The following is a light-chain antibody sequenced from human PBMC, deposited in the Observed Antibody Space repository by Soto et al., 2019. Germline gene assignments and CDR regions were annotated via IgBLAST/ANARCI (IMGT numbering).Light chain of an antibody. CDR3: QQYGVPPFN. CDR2: GVS. CDR1: QAVISGY. J-gene: IGKJ2*01. V-gene: IGKV3-20*01. Sequence: EIVLTQSPGALSLSPGEGATLSCRASQAVISGYLAWYQQKPGQAPRLLMYGVSSRPTGNSDRFSGSGSGTEFTLTITRLEPENFAQYYCQQYGVPPFNFGQGTKLQIK.